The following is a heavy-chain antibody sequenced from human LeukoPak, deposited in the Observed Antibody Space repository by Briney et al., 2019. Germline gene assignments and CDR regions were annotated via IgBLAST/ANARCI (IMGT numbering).Heavy chain of an antibody. D-gene: IGHD6-6*01. Sequence: GGSLRLSCAASGFTFSNFWMHWVRQAPGKGLVWVALIYGDGSFTRYADSVKGRFTISRDNAKNTVYLQMNSLRVEDTAVYYCARDNSSVFDHWGQGALVTVSS. V-gene: IGHV3-74*01. CDR1: GFTFSNFW. CDR2: IYGDGSFT. J-gene: IGHJ4*02. CDR3: ARDNSSVFDH.